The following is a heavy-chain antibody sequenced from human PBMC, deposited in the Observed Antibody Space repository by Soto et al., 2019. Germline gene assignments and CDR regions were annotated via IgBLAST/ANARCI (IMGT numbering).Heavy chain of an antibody. CDR2: INPNSGGT. CDR1: GYTFTGYY. D-gene: IGHD3-9*01. V-gene: IGHV1-2*02. J-gene: IGHJ3*02. CDR3: ARDYFDWPSLDI. Sequence: GASVKVSCKASGYTFTGYYMHWVRQAPGQGLEWMGWINPNSGGTNYAQKFQGRVTMTGDTSISTAYMELSRLRSDDTAVYYCARDYFDWPSLDIWGQGTMVTVSS.